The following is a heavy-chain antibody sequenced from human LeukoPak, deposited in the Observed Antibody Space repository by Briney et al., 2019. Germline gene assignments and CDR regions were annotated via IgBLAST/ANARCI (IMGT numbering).Heavy chain of an antibody. V-gene: IGHV3-21*04. D-gene: IGHD3-10*01. Sequence: PGGSLRLSYAASGFTFSRYWMSWVRQAPGKGLEWVSSISSSSSYIYYADSVKGRFTISRDNSKNTLYLQMNSLRAEDTALYYCARHYYYASGNYLDYWGQGTLVTVSS. CDR3: ARHYYYASGNYLDY. CDR1: GFTFSRYW. CDR2: ISSSSSYI. J-gene: IGHJ4*02.